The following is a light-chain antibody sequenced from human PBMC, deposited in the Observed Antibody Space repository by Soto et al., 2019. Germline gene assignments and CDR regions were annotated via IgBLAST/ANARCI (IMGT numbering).Light chain of an antibody. CDR1: QSISSY. V-gene: IGKV3-11*01. Sequence: EIVLTQSPATLSLSPGEIATLYFRASQSISSYLGWYQRKPGQAPRLLVYHTSNRATGIPDRFSASGSGTDFTLTISRLEPEDFAVYYCQQYESSPRTFGQGTKVDIK. CDR2: HTS. CDR3: QQYESSPRT. J-gene: IGKJ1*01.